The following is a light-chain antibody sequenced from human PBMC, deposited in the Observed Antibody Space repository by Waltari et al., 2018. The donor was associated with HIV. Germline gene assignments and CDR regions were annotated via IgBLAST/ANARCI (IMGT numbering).Light chain of an antibody. CDR3: QAWDSGTAV. CDR2: QDK. V-gene: IGLV3-1*01. J-gene: IGLJ3*02. CDR1: RLVDKY. Sequence: SYELTQPPSVSVSPGQTASVACPGDRLVDKYTSWYQQRPGQSPLVVIYQDKKRPSGIPDRFSGSKSGDTATLTISGTQTMDEADYYCQAWDSGTAVFGGGTKLTVL.